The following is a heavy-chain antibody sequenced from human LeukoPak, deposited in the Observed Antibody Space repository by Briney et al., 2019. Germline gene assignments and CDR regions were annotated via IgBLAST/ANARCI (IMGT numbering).Heavy chain of an antibody. Sequence: GGSLRLSCAASGFTFSSYAMHWVRQAPGKGLEYVSAITSNGGSTYYANSVKGRFTISRDNSKNTLYLQMGSLRAEDMAVYYCARGSYYSYYYMDVWGKGTTVTVS. CDR1: GFTFSSYA. J-gene: IGHJ6*03. V-gene: IGHV3-64*01. CDR3: ARGSYYSYYYMDV. D-gene: IGHD1-26*01. CDR2: ITSNGGST.